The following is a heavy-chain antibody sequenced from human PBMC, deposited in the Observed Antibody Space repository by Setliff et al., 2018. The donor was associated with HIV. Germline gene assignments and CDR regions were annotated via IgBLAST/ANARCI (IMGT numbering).Heavy chain of an antibody. Sequence: GASVKVSCKASGYTFSGYYFHWVRQAPGQGLEWMGWTNPNSGGTNYAQKFHGRVTMTTDTSISTAYMVLSRLRSDDAAMYYCASSGGYPDYFDYWGQGTLVTVSS. D-gene: IGHD1-26*01. CDR3: ASSGGYPDYFDY. J-gene: IGHJ4*02. V-gene: IGHV1-2*02. CDR2: TNPNSGGT. CDR1: GYTFSGYY.